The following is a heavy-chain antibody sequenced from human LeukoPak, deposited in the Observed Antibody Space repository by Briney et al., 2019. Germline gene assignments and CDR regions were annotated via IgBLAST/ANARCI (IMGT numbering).Heavy chain of an antibody. CDR1: GFTFSSYW. J-gene: IGHJ5*02. V-gene: IGHV3-74*01. CDR2: INSDGSST. D-gene: IGHD6-13*01. Sequence: GGSLTLSCAASGFTFSSYWKHWVPHAPGRGVVWVSRINSDGSSTSYADSAKGRFTISRDNAKNTLYLQMNSLRAEDTAVYYCAREVAAADNWFDPWGQGTLVTVSS. CDR3: AREVAAADNWFDP.